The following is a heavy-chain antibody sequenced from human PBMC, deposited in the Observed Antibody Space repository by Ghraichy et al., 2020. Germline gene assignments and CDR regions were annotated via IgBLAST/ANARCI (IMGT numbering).Heavy chain of an antibody. D-gene: IGHD3-16*02. CDR2: INHSGST. CDR3: ARGLYDYVWGSYRYAPQDYGMDV. J-gene: IGHJ6*02. CDR1: GGSFSGYY. Sequence: SETLSLTCAVYGGSFSGYYWSWIRQPPGKGLEWIGEINHSGSTNYNPSLKSRVTISVDTSKNQFSLKLSSVTAADTAVYYCARGLYDYVWGSYRYAPQDYGMDVWGQGTTVTVSS. V-gene: IGHV4-34*01.